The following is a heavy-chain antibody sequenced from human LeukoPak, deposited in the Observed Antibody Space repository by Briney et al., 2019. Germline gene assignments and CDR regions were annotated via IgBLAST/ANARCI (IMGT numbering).Heavy chain of an antibody. D-gene: IGHD3-10*01. V-gene: IGHV3-23*01. CDR2: ITYSSGYT. CDR3: AKDPSDLGGSGSDNYFDC. Sequence: GGSLRLSCAASGFTFSSYDMSWVRQAPGKGLEWVSGITYSSGYTYYADSVKGRFTISRDNSRNTLYLQMNSLRAEDTAVYYCAKDPSDLGGSGSDNYFDCWGQGTLVTVSS. J-gene: IGHJ4*02. CDR1: GFTFSSYD.